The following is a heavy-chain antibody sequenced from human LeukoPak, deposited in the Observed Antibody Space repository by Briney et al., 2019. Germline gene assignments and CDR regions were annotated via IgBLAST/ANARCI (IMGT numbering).Heavy chain of an antibody. D-gene: IGHD3-22*01. CDR3: ASGSYDSSGYYSIHY. Sequence: GGSLRLSCAASGFTFNNYAMSWVRHTPDRVLEWVAVIWYDGSNKYYADSVKGRFTISRDNSKNTLYLQMNSLRAEDTAVYYCASGSYDSSGYYSIHYWGQGTLVTVSS. CDR2: IWYDGSNK. CDR1: GFTFNNYA. V-gene: IGHV3-33*08. J-gene: IGHJ4*02.